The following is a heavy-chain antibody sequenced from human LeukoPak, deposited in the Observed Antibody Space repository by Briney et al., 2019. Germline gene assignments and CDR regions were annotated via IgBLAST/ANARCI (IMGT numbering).Heavy chain of an antibody. J-gene: IGHJ6*02. D-gene: IGHD1-26*01. Sequence: XSVKVSCKASGYTFTSYYMRWVRQAPGQGLEWMGIINPSGGSTSYAQKFQGRVTMTRDTSTSTVYMELSSLRSEDTAVYYCARGGSYYYYYYGMDVWGQGTTVTVSS. CDR3: ARGGSYYYYYYGMDV. CDR1: GYTFTSYY. CDR2: INPSGGST. V-gene: IGHV1-46*01.